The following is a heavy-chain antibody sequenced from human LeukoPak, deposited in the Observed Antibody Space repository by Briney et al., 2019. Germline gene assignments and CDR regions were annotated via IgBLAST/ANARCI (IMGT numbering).Heavy chain of an antibody. D-gene: IGHD2-2*01. CDR3: ARGSSLEYYYYGMDV. Sequence: GGSLRLSCAASGFTFSSYSMNWVRQAPGKGLEWVSSISSSSSYIYYADSVKGRFTISRDNAKNSLYLQMNSLRAEDTAVYCCARGSSLEYYYYGMDVWGQGTTVTVSS. J-gene: IGHJ6*02. CDR2: ISSSSSYI. V-gene: IGHV3-21*01. CDR1: GFTFSSYS.